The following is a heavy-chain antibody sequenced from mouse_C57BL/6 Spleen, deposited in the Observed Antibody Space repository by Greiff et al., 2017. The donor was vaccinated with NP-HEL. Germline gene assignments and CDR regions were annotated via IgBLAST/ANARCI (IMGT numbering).Heavy chain of an antibody. D-gene: IGHD1-1*01. CDR2: LSYDGSN. V-gene: IGHV3-6*01. CDR1: GYSITSGYY. J-gene: IGHJ4*01. Sequence: EVKLLESGPGLVKPSQSLSLTCSVTGYSITSGYYWNWIRQFPGNKLEWMGYLSYDGSNNYNPSLKNRISITRDTSKNQFFLKLNSVTTEDTATYYCARGGLYYGSSYYAMDYWGQGTSVTVSS. CDR3: ARGGLYYGSSYYAMDY.